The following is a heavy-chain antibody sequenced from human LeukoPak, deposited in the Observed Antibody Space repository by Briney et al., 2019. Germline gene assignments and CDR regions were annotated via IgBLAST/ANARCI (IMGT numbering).Heavy chain of an antibody. CDR1: GFTFSNAW. CDR2: IKSKTDGGTT. CDR3: TTDNYYDSSGYYYYMDV. Sequence: PGGSLRLSCAASGFTFSNAWMSWVRQAPGKGLEWVGRIKSKTDGGTTDYAAPVKGRFTISRDDSKNTLYLQMNSLKTEDTAVYYCTTDNYYDSSGYYYYMDVWGKGTTVTVSS. V-gene: IGHV3-15*01. D-gene: IGHD3-22*01. J-gene: IGHJ6*03.